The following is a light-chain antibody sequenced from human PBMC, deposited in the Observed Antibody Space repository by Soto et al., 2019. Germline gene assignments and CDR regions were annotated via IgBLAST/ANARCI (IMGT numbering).Light chain of an antibody. CDR1: SRDVGGSNY. CDR3: SSYTSSNTLEV. J-gene: IGLJ1*01. V-gene: IGLV2-14*01. CDR2: EVS. Sequence: QSVLIQPASVSGSPGQSITISCTGTSRDVGGSNYVSWYQHHPHRAPKLLIYEVSYRPSGVSSRFSGSKSGNMASLTISGLQAEDEADYYCSSYTSSNTLEVFGVGTKLTVL.